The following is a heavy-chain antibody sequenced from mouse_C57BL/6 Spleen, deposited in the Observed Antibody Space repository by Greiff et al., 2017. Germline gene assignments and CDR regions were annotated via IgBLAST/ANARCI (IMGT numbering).Heavy chain of an antibody. CDR2: ISSGSSTI. D-gene: IGHD2-3*01. V-gene: IGHV5-17*01. Sequence: EVHLVESGGGLVKPGGSLKLSCAASGFTFSDYGMHWVRQAPEKGLEWVAYISSGSSTIYYADTVKGRFTISRDNAKNTLFLQMTSLRSEDTAMYYCAREDGYYGYYFDYWGQGTTLTVSS. J-gene: IGHJ2*01. CDR3: AREDGYYGYYFDY. CDR1: GFTFSDYG.